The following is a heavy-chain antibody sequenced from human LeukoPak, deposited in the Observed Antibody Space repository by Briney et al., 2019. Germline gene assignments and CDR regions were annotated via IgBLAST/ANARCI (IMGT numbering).Heavy chain of an antibody. CDR2: ISSSSSTI. Sequence: SGGSLRLSCAASGFTFSSYSMNWVRQAPGKGLEWVSYISSSSSTIYYADSVKGRLTISRDNAKNSLYLQMNSLRAEDTAVYYCASLPRQAHCSSTSCRDFDYWGQGTLVTVSS. V-gene: IGHV3-48*04. J-gene: IGHJ4*02. D-gene: IGHD2-2*01. CDR3: ASLPRQAHCSSTSCRDFDY. CDR1: GFTFSSYS.